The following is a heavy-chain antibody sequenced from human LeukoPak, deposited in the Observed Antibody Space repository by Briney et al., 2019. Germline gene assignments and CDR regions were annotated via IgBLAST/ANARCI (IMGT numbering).Heavy chain of an antibody. CDR2: MNPNSGNT. D-gene: IGHD6-6*01. CDR1: GGTFSSYA. J-gene: IGHJ4*02. Sequence: ASVKVSCKASGGTFSSYAISWVRQATGQGFEWMGWMNPNSGNTGYAQKFQGRVTITRNTSISTAYMELSSLRSEDTAVYYCAREAEYSSSHFDYWGQGTLVTVSS. V-gene: IGHV1-8*03. CDR3: AREAEYSSSHFDY.